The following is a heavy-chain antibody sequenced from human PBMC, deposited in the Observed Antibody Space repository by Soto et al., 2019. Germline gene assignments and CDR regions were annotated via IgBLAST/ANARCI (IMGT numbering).Heavy chain of an antibody. D-gene: IGHD2-15*01. CDR1: GDSISTVDYF. Sequence: QVQLLESGPGLVKPSQTLSLTCSVSGDSISTVDYFWAWIRQPPGQALEYIGYIYKSATTYYNPSFESRVAISLDTSKSQFSLNVTSVTAADTAVHFCARGRYCLTGRCFPNWFDSWGQGTLVTVSS. V-gene: IGHV4-30-4*01. CDR2: IYKSATT. CDR3: ARGRYCLTGRCFPNWFDS. J-gene: IGHJ5*01.